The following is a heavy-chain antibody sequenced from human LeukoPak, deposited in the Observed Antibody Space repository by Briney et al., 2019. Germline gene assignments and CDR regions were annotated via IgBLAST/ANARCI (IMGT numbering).Heavy chain of an antibody. CDR3: AGVNMVRGVIFDY. D-gene: IGHD3-10*01. CDR2: INPNSGGT. CDR1: GYTFTSYD. V-gene: IGHV1-2*02. Sequence: ASVKVSCKASGYTFTSYDISWVRQAPGQGLEWMGWINPNSGGTNYAQKFQGRVTMTRDTSISTAYMELSRLRSDDTAVYYCAGVNMVRGVIFDYWGQGTLVTVSS. J-gene: IGHJ4*02.